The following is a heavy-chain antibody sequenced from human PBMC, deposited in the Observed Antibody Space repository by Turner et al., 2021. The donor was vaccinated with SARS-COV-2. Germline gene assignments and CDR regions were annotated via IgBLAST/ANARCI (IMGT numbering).Heavy chain of an antibody. V-gene: IGHV3-33*01. CDR2: IWYYGRNK. D-gene: IGHD2-21*01. J-gene: IGHJ3*02. CDR3: AREGECGGVGNAFDI. CDR1: GFTFSSYG. Sequence: VQLVESGGGVVQPGRSLKFCCAASGFTFSSYGIHWVRQAPGKGLEWVAVIWYYGRNKYYADSVKGRFTISRDNSKNTLYLQMNSLRAEDTAVYYCAREGECGGVGNAFDIWGQGTMVTVSS.